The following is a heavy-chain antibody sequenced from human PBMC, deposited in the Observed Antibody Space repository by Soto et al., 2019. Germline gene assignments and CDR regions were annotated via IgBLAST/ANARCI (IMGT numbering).Heavy chain of an antibody. CDR2: IYYSGST. CDR1: GGSISSGDYY. Sequence: PSETLSLTCTVSGGSISSGDYYWSWIRQPPGKGLEWIGYIYYSGSTYYNPSLKSRVTISVDTSKNQFSLKLSSVTAADTAVYYCARDRGQLVPGYYFDYWGQGTLVTVS. CDR3: ARDRGQLVPGYYFDY. V-gene: IGHV4-30-4*01. J-gene: IGHJ4*02. D-gene: IGHD6-6*01.